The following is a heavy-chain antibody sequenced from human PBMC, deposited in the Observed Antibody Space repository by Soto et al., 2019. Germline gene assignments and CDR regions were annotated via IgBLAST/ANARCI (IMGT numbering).Heavy chain of an antibody. J-gene: IGHJ5*02. Sequence: TSVKVSCTASGFTFTSSAVQWVRQARGQRLEWIGWIVVGSGNTNYAQKFQERVTITRDTSTSTVYMELSSLRSEDTAVYYCARDLLTSRAYWFDPWGQGTLVTVSS. CDR1: GFTFTSSA. V-gene: IGHV1-58*01. D-gene: IGHD1-26*01. CDR2: IVVGSGNT. CDR3: ARDLLTSRAYWFDP.